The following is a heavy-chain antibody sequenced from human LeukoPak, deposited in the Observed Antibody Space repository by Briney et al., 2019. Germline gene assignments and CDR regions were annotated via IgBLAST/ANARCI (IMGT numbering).Heavy chain of an antibody. V-gene: IGHV5-51*01. D-gene: IGHD5-18*01. Sequence: GESLKISCKGSGYSFTSYWIGWVRQMPGKGLEWMGIIYPGDSDTRYSPSFQGQVTVSADKSISTAYLQWSSLKASDTAMYYCARHVTQGYSYGDAFDIWGQGTMVTVSS. CDR1: GYSFTSYW. CDR2: IYPGDSDT. CDR3: ARHVTQGYSYGDAFDI. J-gene: IGHJ3*02.